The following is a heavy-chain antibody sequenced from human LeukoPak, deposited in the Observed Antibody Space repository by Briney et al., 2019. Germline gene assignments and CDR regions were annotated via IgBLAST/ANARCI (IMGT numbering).Heavy chain of an antibody. D-gene: IGHD3-16*02. J-gene: IGHJ4*02. CDR1: GFTFRSYA. CDR2: IYSGGST. Sequence: GGSLRLSCAASGFTFRSYAMNWVRQAPGKGLEWVSVIYSGGSTYYADSVKGRFTISRDNSKNTLYLQMNSLRAEDTAVYYCARAYRDGFDYWGQGTLVTVSS. V-gene: IGHV3-53*01. CDR3: ARAYRDGFDY.